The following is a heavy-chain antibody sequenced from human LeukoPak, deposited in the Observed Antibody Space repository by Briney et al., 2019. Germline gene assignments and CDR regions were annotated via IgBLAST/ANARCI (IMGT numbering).Heavy chain of an antibody. J-gene: IGHJ4*02. CDR1: GYTFTGYY. CDR2: INPNSGGT. V-gene: IGHV1-2*02. CDR3: ARVRALEYYYDSSGYYPYFDY. D-gene: IGHD3-22*01. Sequence: ASVKVSCKASGYTFTGYYMHWVRQAPGQGLEWMGWINPNSGGTNYAQKFQGRVTMTRDTSTSTVYMELSSLRSEDTAVYYCARVRALEYYYDSSGYYPYFDYWGQGTLVTVSS.